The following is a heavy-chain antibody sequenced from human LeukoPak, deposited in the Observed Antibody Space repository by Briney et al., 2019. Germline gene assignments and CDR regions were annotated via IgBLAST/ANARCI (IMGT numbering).Heavy chain of an antibody. D-gene: IGHD5-12*01. Sequence: PSETLSLTYTVSGGSISSYYWSWIRQPPGKGLEWIGYIYYSGSTNYNPSLKSRVTISLDTSKNQFSLKLSSVTAADTAVYYCASRTLPRYGGYVGYWGQGTLVTVSS. V-gene: IGHV4-59*08. CDR2: IYYSGST. CDR1: GGSISSYY. CDR3: ASRTLPRYGGYVGY. J-gene: IGHJ4*02.